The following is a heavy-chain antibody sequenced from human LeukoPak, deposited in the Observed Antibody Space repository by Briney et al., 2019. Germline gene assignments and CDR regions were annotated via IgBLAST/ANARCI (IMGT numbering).Heavy chain of an antibody. V-gene: IGHV3-23*01. J-gene: IGHJ4*02. CDR2: ISRSGGST. Sequence: GGSLRLSCAASGFTFSTYAMTWVRQAPGKGLEWVSAISRSGGSTYYADSVKGRFTISRDNSKNTLFLQMNGLRAEDTAVYYCAKYHRPGEEPPGYFDYWGQGTLLTVSS. D-gene: IGHD3-10*01. CDR1: GFTFSTYA. CDR3: AKYHRPGEEPPGYFDY.